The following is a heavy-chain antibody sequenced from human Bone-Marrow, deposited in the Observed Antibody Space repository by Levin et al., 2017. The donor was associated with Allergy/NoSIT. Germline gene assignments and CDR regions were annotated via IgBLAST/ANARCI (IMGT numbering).Heavy chain of an antibody. CDR1: GYTFTGYY. CDR3: AHIVATMSAFDI. D-gene: IGHD5-12*01. CDR2: INPNSGGT. J-gene: IGHJ3*02. Sequence: ASVKVSCKASGYTFTGYYMHWVRQAPGQGLEWMGWINPNSGGTNYAQKFQGRVTMTRDTSISTAYMELSRLRSDDTAVYYCAHIVATMSAFDIWGQGTMVTVSS. V-gene: IGHV1-2*02.